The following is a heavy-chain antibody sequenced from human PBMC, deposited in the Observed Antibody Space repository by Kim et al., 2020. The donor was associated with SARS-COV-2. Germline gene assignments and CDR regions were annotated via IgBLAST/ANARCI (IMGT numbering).Heavy chain of an antibody. CDR3: ARGDRSGHTQNWFDP. CDR1: GGTFSSYA. V-gene: IGHV1-69*13. Sequence: SVKVSCKASGGTFSSYAISWVRQAPGQGLEWMGGIIPIFGTANYAQKFQGRVTITADESTSTAYMELSSLRSEDTAVYYCARGDRSGHTQNWFDPWGQGTLVTVSS. J-gene: IGHJ5*02. CDR2: IIPIFGTA. D-gene: IGHD2-15*01.